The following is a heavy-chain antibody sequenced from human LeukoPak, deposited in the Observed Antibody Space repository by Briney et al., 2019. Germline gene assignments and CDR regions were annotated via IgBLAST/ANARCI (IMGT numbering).Heavy chain of an antibody. CDR2: INHSGST. CDR3: ARGGTNLLGDVTMIVVESSGYYFDY. CDR1: GGSISSGGYY. V-gene: IGHV4-30-2*01. D-gene: IGHD3-22*01. Sequence: SQTLSLTCTVSGGSISSGGYYWSWIRQPPGKGLEWIGEINHSGSTNYNPSLKSRVTISVDTSKNQFSLKLSSVTAADTAVYYCARGGTNLLGDVTMIVVESSGYYFDYWGQGTLVTVSS. J-gene: IGHJ4*02.